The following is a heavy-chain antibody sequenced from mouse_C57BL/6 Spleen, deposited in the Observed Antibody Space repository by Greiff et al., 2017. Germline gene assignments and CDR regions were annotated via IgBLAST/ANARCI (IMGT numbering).Heavy chain of an antibody. CDR3: ARSDGYSYAMDY. D-gene: IGHD2-3*01. J-gene: IGHJ4*01. CDR2: INPNNGGT. V-gene: IGHV1-26*01. Sequence: EVQLQQSGPELVKPEASVKISCKASGYTFTDYYMNWVKQSHGKSLEWIGDINPNNGGTSYNQKFKGKATLTVDKSSSTAYMELRSLTSEDSAVYYCARSDGYSYAMDYWGQGTSVTVAS. CDR1: GYTFTDYY.